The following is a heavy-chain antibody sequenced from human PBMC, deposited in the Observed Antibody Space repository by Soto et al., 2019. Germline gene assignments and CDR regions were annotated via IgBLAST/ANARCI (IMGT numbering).Heavy chain of an antibody. CDR2: IYYSGST. D-gene: IGHD4-4*01. CDR1: GGSISSYY. Sequence: SETLSLTCTVSGGSISSYYWSWIRQPPGKGLEWIGYIYYSGSTNYNPSLKSRVTISVDTSKNQFSLKLSSVTAADTAVYYCARDFVGDPMTTEYYYYYGMDVWGQGTTVTVSS. V-gene: IGHV4-59*01. J-gene: IGHJ6*02. CDR3: ARDFVGDPMTTEYYYYYGMDV.